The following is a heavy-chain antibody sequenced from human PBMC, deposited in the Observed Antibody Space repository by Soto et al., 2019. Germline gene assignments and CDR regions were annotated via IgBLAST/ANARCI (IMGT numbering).Heavy chain of an antibody. CDR1: GYTFSSYY. D-gene: IGHD3-22*01. CDR2: INPIGGYA. Sequence: ASVKVSCKASGYTFSSYYMNWVRQAPGQGLEWLGIINPIGGYATYAQKFQGRVTMTSDTSTSTAHMELSSLRSEDTAVYYCSRTTGPYYYDSSGYPFDYWGQGTLVTVSS. V-gene: IGHV1-46*01. J-gene: IGHJ4*02. CDR3: SRTTGPYYYDSSGYPFDY.